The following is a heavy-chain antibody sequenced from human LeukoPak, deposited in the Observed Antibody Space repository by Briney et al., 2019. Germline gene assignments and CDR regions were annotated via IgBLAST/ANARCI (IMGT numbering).Heavy chain of an antibody. Sequence: GESLKISWKGSGYSFTSYWIGWGRQMPGKGLEWMGIIYPGDSDTRYSPSFQGQVTISADKSISTAYPQWSSLKASDTAMYYCARQRLQAHYYYMDVWGKGTTVTVSS. CDR3: ARQRLQAHYYYMDV. V-gene: IGHV5-51*01. J-gene: IGHJ6*03. CDR2: IYPGDSDT. CDR1: GYSFTSYW. D-gene: IGHD2-21*02.